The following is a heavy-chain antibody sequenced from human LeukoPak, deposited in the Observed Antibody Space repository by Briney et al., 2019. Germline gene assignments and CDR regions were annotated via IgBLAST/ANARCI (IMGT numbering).Heavy chain of an antibody. D-gene: IGHD3-22*01. CDR3: ARDDTHYGSSGSFYDAFDI. CDR2: IRRDGSET. V-gene: IGHV3-7*01. CDR1: GFTFSDYY. J-gene: IGHJ3*02. Sequence: GGSLRLSCAASGFTFSDYYMSWIRQARGKGLEWVANIRRDGSETHYVDSVMGRFTISRDNAKNSLYLQMNSLRAEDTAVYYCARDDTHYGSSGSFYDAFDIWGQGTMVTVSS.